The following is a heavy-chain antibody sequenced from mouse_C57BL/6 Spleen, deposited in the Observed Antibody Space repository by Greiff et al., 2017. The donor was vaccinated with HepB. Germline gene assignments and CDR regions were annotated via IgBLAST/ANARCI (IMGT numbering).Heavy chain of an antibody. CDR1: GYSFTSYY. CDR2: IYPGSGNT. J-gene: IGHJ2*01. Sequence: QVQLQQSGPELVKPGASVKISCKASGYSFTSYYIHWVKQRPGQGLEWIGWIYPGSGNTKYNEKFKGKATLTADTSSSTAYMQLSSLTSEDSAVYYCARHDYYGSPFDYWGQGTNLTVSS. V-gene: IGHV1-66*01. D-gene: IGHD1-1*01. CDR3: ARHDYYGSPFDY.